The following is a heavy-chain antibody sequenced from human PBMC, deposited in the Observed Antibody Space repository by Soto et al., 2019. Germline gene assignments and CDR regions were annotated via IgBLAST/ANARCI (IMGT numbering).Heavy chain of an antibody. J-gene: IGHJ5*02. V-gene: IGHV4-39*01. CDR1: GASISSRSSY. D-gene: IGHD6-13*01. Sequence: SETLSLTCIVSGASISSRSSYWGWILQPPGKGLEWVGTFYSGSTYTNPSLKSRVTISVDTSKNKFSLKLSSVAAEDTAIYHCATTRGIAVGGSFDHWGQGNLVTVS. CDR3: ATTRGIAVGGSFDH. CDR2: FYSGST.